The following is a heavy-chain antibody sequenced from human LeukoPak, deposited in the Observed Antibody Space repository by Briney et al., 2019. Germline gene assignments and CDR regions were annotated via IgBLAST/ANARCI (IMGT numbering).Heavy chain of an antibody. J-gene: IGHJ4*02. Sequence: GGSLRLSCAASGFSFSDYYMSWIRQAPGKGLEWVSYIGRSASAIFYADSVKGRFTTSRDNAKNSLYLQMNSLRAEDTAVYFCARGKYFFDYWGQGALVTVSS. V-gene: IGHV3-11*01. CDR3: ARGKYFFDY. CDR1: GFSFSDYY. CDR2: IGRSASAI.